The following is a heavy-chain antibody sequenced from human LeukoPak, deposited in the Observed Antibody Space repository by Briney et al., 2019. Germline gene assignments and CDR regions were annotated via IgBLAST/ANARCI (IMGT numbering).Heavy chain of an antibody. Sequence: PSETLSLTCTVSGGSISSYYWSWIRQPPGKGLEWIGYIYYSGSTNYNPSLKSRVTISVDTSKNQFSLELSSVTAADTAVYYCARAGYYGSGSYSLMYYFDYWGQGTLVTVSS. CDR1: GGSISSYY. CDR3: ARAGYYGSGSYSLMYYFDY. CDR2: IYYSGST. J-gene: IGHJ4*02. D-gene: IGHD3-10*01. V-gene: IGHV4-59*08.